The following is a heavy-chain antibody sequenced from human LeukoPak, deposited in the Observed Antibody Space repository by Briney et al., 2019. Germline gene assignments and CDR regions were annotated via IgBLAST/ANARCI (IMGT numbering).Heavy chain of an antibody. CDR1: GGSISSSSYY. V-gene: IGHV4-39*01. CDR3: ARHPRCSSTSCPRPL. CDR2: IYYSGST. J-gene: IGHJ4*02. D-gene: IGHD2-2*01. Sequence: PSETLSLTCTVSGGSISSSSYYWGWIRQPPGKGLEWIGSIYYSGSTYYNPSLKSRVTISVDTSKNQFSLKLSSVTAADTAVYYCARHPRCSSTSCPRPLWGQGTLVTVSS.